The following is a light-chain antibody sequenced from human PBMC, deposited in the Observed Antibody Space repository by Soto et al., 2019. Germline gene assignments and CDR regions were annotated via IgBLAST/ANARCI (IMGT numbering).Light chain of an antibody. V-gene: IGLV2-14*03. CDR3: SSYTTSNTRQIV. CDR2: DVS. J-gene: IGLJ1*01. Sequence: QSLLTQPASLSGASWQSIPLSFPGTSRERGGYNYVSWYQHHPGKAPKLMIFDVSNRPSGVSNRFSGSKSGNTASLTISGLQPEDEADYYCSSYTTSNTRQIVFGTGTKVTVL. CDR1: SRERGGYNY.